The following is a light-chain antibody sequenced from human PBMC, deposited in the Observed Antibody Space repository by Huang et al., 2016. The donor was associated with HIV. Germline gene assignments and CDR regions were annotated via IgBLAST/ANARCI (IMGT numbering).Light chain of an antibody. CDR2: GAS. Sequence: EIVMTQSPATLSVSPGERATLSCRASQSVSSTLAWYQQKPGQAPRLLIYGASTMGTGIPARFSGRGAGTEFTLTISSLQSEDFAVYYCQQYNNWPQTFGQGTKVEIK. CDR3: QQYNNWPQT. V-gene: IGKV3-15*01. J-gene: IGKJ1*01. CDR1: QSVSST.